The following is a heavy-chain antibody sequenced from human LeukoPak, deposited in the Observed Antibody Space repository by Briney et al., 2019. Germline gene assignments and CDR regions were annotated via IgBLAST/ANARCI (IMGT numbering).Heavy chain of an antibody. V-gene: IGHV3-30*02. Sequence: PGGSLRLSCAASEFTFSNYGMHWVRQAPGKGLEWVAFIRYDGSNKYYADSVKGRFTISRDNSRNTLYLQMNSLRAEDTAVYYCAKGFGGYSYGGLYFDYWGQGTLVTVSS. CDR2: IRYDGSNK. J-gene: IGHJ4*02. D-gene: IGHD5-18*01. CDR1: EFTFSNYG. CDR3: AKGFGGYSYGGLYFDY.